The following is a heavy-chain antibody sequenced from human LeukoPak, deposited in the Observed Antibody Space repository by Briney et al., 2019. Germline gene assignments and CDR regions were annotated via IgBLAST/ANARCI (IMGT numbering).Heavy chain of an antibody. J-gene: IGHJ5*01. CDR3: AKESTVTPGSVNWFDS. CDR1: GFTFSSTG. Sequence: PGGSLRLSCAASGFTFSSTGMHWVRQAPGKGLDWVAFIRYDGSSEYLADSVKGRFTISRDNFKNRLFLQMKSLRAEDTAVYYCAKESTVTPGSVNWFDSWGQGTLVTVSS. CDR2: IRYDGSSE. D-gene: IGHD4-17*01. V-gene: IGHV3-30*02.